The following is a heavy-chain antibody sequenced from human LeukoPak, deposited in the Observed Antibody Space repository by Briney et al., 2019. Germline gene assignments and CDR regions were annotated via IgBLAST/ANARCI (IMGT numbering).Heavy chain of an antibody. Sequence: SETLALTCTVSGGSISDYYWSWIRQPPGKGLEWIGYIYHSGSTNYKSSLKSRVAISVDTSKNQVSLKLSSVTAADTAVYYCARHRDIEVVTPASMDWIDPWGQRTMVADSS. V-gene: IGHV4-59*08. CDR2: IYHSGST. CDR3: ARHRDIEVVTPASMDWIDP. D-gene: IGHD2-2*01. CDR1: GGSISDYY. J-gene: IGHJ5*02.